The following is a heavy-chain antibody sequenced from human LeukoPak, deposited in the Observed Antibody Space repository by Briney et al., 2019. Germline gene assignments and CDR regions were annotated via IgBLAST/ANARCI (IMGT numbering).Heavy chain of an antibody. D-gene: IGHD3-22*01. J-gene: IGHJ4*02. V-gene: IGHV1-69*04. Sequence: SVKVSCKASGGTFSSYAIIWVRQAPGQGLGWMGRIIPILGIANYAQKFQGRVTITADKSTSTAYMELSSLRSEDTAVYYCARRYYYDSSGYDYWGQGTLVTVSS. CDR2: IIPILGIA. CDR1: GGTFSSYA. CDR3: ARRYYYDSSGYDY.